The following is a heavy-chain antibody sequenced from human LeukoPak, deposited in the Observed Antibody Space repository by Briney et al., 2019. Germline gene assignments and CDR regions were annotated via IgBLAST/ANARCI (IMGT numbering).Heavy chain of an antibody. V-gene: IGHV1-2*02. CDR3: AREMSYGSWSYGPDAFDI. D-gene: IGHD3-10*01. J-gene: IGHJ3*02. Sequence: GASVKVSCTASGYTFTGYYMHWVRQAPGQGLEWMGWINPNSGCTNYAQKFQGRVTMTRDTSISTAYMELSRLRSDDTAVYYCAREMSYGSWSYGPDAFDIWGQGTMVTVSS. CDR2: INPNSGCT. CDR1: GYTFTGYY.